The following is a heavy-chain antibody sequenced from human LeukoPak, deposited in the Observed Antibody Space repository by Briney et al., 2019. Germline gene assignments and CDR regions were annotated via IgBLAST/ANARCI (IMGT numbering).Heavy chain of an antibody. CDR2: ISGSSSNT. Sequence: ASVKVSCKAYGHTFMSHSISWVRQAPGQGLEWMGWISGSSSNTNYAQRLQGRVTMTTDTSTTTAYMELRSLRSDDTAVYYCARATGTWGHDGFDIWGQGTMVTVSS. CDR3: ARATGTWGHDGFDI. J-gene: IGHJ3*02. CDR1: GHTFMSHS. V-gene: IGHV1-18*01. D-gene: IGHD3-16*01.